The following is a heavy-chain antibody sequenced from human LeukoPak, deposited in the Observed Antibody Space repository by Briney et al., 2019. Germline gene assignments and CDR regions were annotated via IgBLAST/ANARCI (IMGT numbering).Heavy chain of an antibody. J-gene: IGHJ4*02. Sequence: ASVKVSCTASGYTFTGYYMHWVRQAPGQGVEWMGWINPNSGGTNYAQKFQGRVTMTRDTSISTAYMELSRLRSDDTAVYYCARESPNCSSTSCLIDYWGQGTVVTVSS. V-gene: IGHV1-2*02. CDR1: GYTFTGYY. CDR3: ARESPNCSSTSCLIDY. CDR2: INPNSGGT. D-gene: IGHD2-2*01.